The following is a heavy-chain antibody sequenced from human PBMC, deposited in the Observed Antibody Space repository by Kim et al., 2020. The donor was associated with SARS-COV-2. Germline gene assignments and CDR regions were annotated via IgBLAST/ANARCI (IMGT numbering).Heavy chain of an antibody. CDR3: AKTYFSITTSDAFHI. Sequence: GGSLRLSCTASGFSFSYFAMTWVRQAPGKGLEWVSAISGSDGGTDYADSVKGRFTTFRDNSKNTLYLQMNSLRAADTAVYYCAKTYFSITTSDAFHIWGQGTLVTVSS. V-gene: IGHV3-23*01. CDR2: ISGSDGGT. CDR1: GFSFSYFA. J-gene: IGHJ3*02. D-gene: IGHD2-2*01.